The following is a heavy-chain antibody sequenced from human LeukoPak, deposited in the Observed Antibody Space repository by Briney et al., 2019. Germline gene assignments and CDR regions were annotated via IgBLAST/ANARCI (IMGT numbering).Heavy chain of an antibody. J-gene: IGHJ4*02. CDR3: AKVPSSIWLPWNYFDH. Sequence: GGSLRLSCAASGFTFSNHTMSWVRQAPGKGLEWVSSISGRGSTVYADSVKGRSTISRDNSKNTVYLQMTSLRAEAPAVYSCAKVPSSIWLPWNYFDHWGQGTLVIVSS. CDR1: GFTFSNHT. V-gene: IGHV3-23*01. CDR2: ISGRGST. D-gene: IGHD6-13*01.